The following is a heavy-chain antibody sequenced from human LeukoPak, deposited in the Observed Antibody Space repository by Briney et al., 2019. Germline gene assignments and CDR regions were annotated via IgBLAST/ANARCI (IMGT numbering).Heavy chain of an antibody. CDR3: ASKALDYFCFDS. Sequence: PGGSPRLSCAGSGFTFSSNAMNWVRQAPGKGVEWVSSISSSSSYIYYEDSVKGPFTISRDNAKNLLYLQMISLRAEDTAVYYCASKALDYFCFDSWGQGTLVTVTS. CDR2: ISSSSSYI. V-gene: IGHV3-21*01. CDR1: GFTFSSNA. D-gene: IGHD3-16*01. J-gene: IGHJ4*02.